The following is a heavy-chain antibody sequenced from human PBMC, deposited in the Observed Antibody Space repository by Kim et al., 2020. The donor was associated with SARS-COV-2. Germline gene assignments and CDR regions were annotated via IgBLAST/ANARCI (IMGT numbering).Heavy chain of an antibody. J-gene: IGHJ4*02. CDR2: INHSGST. Sequence: SETLSLTCAVYGGSFSGYYWSWIRQPPGKGLEWIGEINHSGSTNYNPSLKSRVTISVDTSKNQFSLKLSSVTAADTAVYYCARGGNYDILTGYTQTPHLDYWGQGTLVTVSS. CDR3: ARGGNYDILTGYTQTPHLDY. V-gene: IGHV4-34*01. CDR1: GGSFSGYY. D-gene: IGHD3-9*01.